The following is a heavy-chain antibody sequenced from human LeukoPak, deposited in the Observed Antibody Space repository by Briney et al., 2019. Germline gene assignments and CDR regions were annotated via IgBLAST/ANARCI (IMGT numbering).Heavy chain of an antibody. J-gene: IGHJ4*02. CDR3: AREFMVAAADD. Sequence: GGSLRLSCAASGFTVSSYYMSWVRQAPGQGLEWVSVIYSGGSTYYADSVKGRFTISRDNSKNTLYLQMNSLRADDTAVYFCAREFMVAAADDWGQGTLVTVSS. V-gene: IGHV3-53*01. CDR1: GFTVSSYY. CDR2: IYSGGST. D-gene: IGHD6-13*01.